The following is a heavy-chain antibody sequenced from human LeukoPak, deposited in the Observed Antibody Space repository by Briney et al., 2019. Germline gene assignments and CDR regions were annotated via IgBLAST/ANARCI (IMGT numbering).Heavy chain of an antibody. CDR2: IGVGSGNT. CDR1: GFTFSNSA. CDR3: AADHDYSLSYDSYGPLDA. V-gene: IGHV1-58*01. Sequence: ASVKVSCKASGFTFSNSAVQWVRQARGQRFEWIGWIGVGSGNTKYAERFQERVTITRDMSTSTAYMELSSLRSEDTAVYYCAADHDYSLSYDSYGPLDAWGQGTLVTVSS. D-gene: IGHD4-11*01. J-gene: IGHJ5*02.